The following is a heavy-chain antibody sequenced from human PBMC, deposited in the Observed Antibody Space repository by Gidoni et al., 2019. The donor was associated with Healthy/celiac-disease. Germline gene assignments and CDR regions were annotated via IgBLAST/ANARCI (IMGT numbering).Heavy chain of an antibody. CDR2: ISWNSGSI. D-gene: IGHD3-16*01. Sequence: EVQLVESGGDLVQPGRSLRLSCAASGFTFDDYAMHWVRQAPGKGLEWVSGISWNSGSIGYADSVKGRFTISRDNAKNSLYLQMNSLRAEDTALYYCAKDRITFGGVSSGIFDYWGQGTLVTVSS. J-gene: IGHJ4*02. CDR1: GFTFDDYA. V-gene: IGHV3-9*01. CDR3: AKDRITFGGVSSGIFDY.